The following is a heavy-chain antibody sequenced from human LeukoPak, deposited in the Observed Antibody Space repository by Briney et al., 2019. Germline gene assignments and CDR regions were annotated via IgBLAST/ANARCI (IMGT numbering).Heavy chain of an antibody. CDR2: IYYSGTT. V-gene: IGHV4-59*01. D-gene: IGHD3-22*01. CDR3: AREMYYYDSSGYYLNWFDP. Sequence: SETLSLTCTVSGGSISNYYWSWLRQSPGKGLEWIGYIYYSGTTNSNPSLKSRVTISVDTSKNQFSLKLSSVTAADTAVYYCAREMYYYDSSGYYLNWFDPWGQGTLVTVSS. J-gene: IGHJ5*02. CDR1: GGSISNYY.